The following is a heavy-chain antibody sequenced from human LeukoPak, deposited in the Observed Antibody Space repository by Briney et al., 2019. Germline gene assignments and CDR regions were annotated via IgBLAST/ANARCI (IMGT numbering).Heavy chain of an antibody. CDR2: ISGTGAST. V-gene: IGHV3-23*01. J-gene: IGHJ5*01. D-gene: IGHD3-10*01. Sequence: GGSLRLSCAASGFTFNRYAMNWVRQAPGKGLEWVSAISGTGASTYYADSVKGRFTISRDTSKNSLYLQMNSLRAEDTAVYYCAKAAGYYSNWFDFWGQGTLVTVSS. CDR3: AKAAGYYSNWFDF. CDR1: GFTFNRYA.